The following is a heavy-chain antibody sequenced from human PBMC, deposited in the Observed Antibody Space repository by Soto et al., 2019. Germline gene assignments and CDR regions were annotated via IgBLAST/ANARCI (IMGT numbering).Heavy chain of an antibody. CDR2: IIPIFGTA. CDR3: ASPPRGVATIWLAP. V-gene: IGHV1-69*13. CDR1: GGTFSSYA. D-gene: IGHD5-12*01. J-gene: IGHJ5*02. Sequence: SVKVSCKASGGTFSSYAISWVRQAPGQGLEWMGGIIPIFGTANYAQKFQGRVTITADESTSTAYMELSSLRSEDTAVYYCASPPRGVATIWLAPWGKGTLATVPS.